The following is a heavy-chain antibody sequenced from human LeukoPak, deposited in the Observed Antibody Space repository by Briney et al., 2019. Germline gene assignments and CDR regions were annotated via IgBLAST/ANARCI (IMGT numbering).Heavy chain of an antibody. CDR3: AIDRYYDSSGYLEG. D-gene: IGHD3-22*01. V-gene: IGHV3-43*02. CDR2: ISGDGGST. Sequence: GGSLRLSCAASGFTFDDYAMHWVRQAPGKGLEWVSLISGDGGSTYYADSVKGRFTISRDNSKNSLYLQMNSLRTEDTALYYCAIDRYYDSSGYLEGWGQGTPVTVSS. J-gene: IGHJ4*02. CDR1: GFTFDDYA.